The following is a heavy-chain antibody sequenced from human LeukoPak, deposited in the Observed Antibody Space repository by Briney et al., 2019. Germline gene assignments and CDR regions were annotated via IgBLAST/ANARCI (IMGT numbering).Heavy chain of an antibody. J-gene: IGHJ4*02. V-gene: IGHV4-59*01. CDR2: IYYSGRT. D-gene: IGHD3-10*01. CDR3: ARVVYSGSWGYFDY. Sequence: SETPSLTCTVSGGSMSTYYWSWIRQSPGKGLEWIGYIYYSGRTSYNPSLKSRLTISIDTSKTQFYLKLSSVTAADTAVYYCARVVYSGSWGYFDYWGQGILVTVSS. CDR1: GGSMSTYY.